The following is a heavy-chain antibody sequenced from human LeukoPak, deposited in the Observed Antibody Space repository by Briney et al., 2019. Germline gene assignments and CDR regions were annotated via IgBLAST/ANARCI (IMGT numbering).Heavy chain of an antibody. Sequence: PGGSLRLSCAASGFTFSSYFWMHWVRQAPGKGLVWVSRIRSDGGSSTYADSVKGRFTISRDNAKNTLYLQMNTLRAEDTAVYYCVRDLDFGGYSSFVSWGQGTLVTVSS. D-gene: IGHD4-23*01. J-gene: IGHJ4*02. V-gene: IGHV3-74*01. CDR3: VRDLDFGGYSSFVS. CDR2: IRSDGGSS. CDR1: GFTFSSYFW.